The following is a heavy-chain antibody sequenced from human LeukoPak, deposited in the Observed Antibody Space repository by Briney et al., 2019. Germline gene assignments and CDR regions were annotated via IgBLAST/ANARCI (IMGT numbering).Heavy chain of an antibody. CDR1: GFTFSSYG. V-gene: IGHV3-33*08. Sequence: GGSLRLSCAASGFTFSSYGMHWVRQAPGKGLEWVAVIWYDGSNKYYADSVKGRFTISRDNSKNTLYLQMNSLRAEDTAMYYCARDSDYCSSTSCYFFDYWGQGTLVTVSS. CDR2: IWYDGSNK. CDR3: ARDSDYCSSTSCYFFDY. D-gene: IGHD2-2*01. J-gene: IGHJ4*02.